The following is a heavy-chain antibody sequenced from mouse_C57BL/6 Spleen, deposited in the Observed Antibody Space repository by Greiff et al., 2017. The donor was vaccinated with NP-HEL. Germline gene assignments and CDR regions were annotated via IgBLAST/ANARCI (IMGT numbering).Heavy chain of an antibody. D-gene: IGHD2-3*01. Sequence: EVQVVESGGGLVKPGGSLKLSCAASGFTFSSYTMSWVRQTPEKRLEWVATISGGGGNTYYPDSVKGRFTISRDNAKNTLYLQMSSLRSEDTALYYCARHDGYYWYFDVWGTGTTVTVSS. CDR2: ISGGGGNT. V-gene: IGHV5-9*01. CDR1: GFTFSSYT. J-gene: IGHJ1*03. CDR3: ARHDGYYWYFDV.